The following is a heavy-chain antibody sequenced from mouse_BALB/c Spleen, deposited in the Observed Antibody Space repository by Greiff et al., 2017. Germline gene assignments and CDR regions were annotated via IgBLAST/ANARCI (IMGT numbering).Heavy chain of an antibody. D-gene: IGHD2-3*01. V-gene: IGHV4-1*02. Sequence: EVKLVESGGGLVQPGGSLKLSCAASGFDFSRYWMSWVRQAPGKGLEWIGEINPDSSTINYTPSLKDKFIISRDNAKNTLYLQMSKVRSEDTALYYCARPKGYDYAMDYWGQGTSVTVSS. J-gene: IGHJ4*01. CDR3: ARPKGYDYAMDY. CDR2: INPDSSTI. CDR1: GFDFSRYW.